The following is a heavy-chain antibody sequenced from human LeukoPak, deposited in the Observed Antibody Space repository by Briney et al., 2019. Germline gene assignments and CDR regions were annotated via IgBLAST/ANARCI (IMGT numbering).Heavy chain of an antibody. CDR1: GGSISSSNW. CDR3: ARRLYYDILTGSTPIDY. D-gene: IGHD3-9*01. Sequence: PSETLSLTCAVSGGSISSSNWWSWVRQPPGKGLEWIGEIYHSGNTNYNPSLKSRVTISLDKSKNQFSLKLSSATAADTAVYYCARRLYYDILTGSTPIDYWGQGTLVTVSS. CDR2: IYHSGNT. J-gene: IGHJ4*02. V-gene: IGHV4-4*02.